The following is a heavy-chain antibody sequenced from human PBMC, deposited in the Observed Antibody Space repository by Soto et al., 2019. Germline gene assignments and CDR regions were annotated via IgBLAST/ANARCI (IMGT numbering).Heavy chain of an antibody. CDR3: SREGSAVVSLGY. V-gene: IGHV1-2*01. Sequence: ASEKVSCKASGYIFTAYSMHWVRQAPGQGLEWLGSINPNSGETIYAQKFQDRVTITCDTSVITAYLELSSLSSDDTVLYYGSREGSAVVSLGYWDRRTRGTVSS. CDR1: GYIFTAYS. D-gene: IGHD2-15*01. CDR2: INPNSGET. J-gene: IGHJ4*02.